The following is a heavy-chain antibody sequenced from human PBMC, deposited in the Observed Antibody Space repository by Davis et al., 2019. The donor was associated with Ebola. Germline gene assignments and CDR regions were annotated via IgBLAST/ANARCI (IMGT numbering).Heavy chain of an antibody. D-gene: IGHD6-19*01. CDR3: AIANRGPVADTGDY. Sequence: GGSLRLSCAASGFTFSSYAMSWVRQAPVRGLEWVPNIKQDGSEKQYVDSVRGRFTISRDNAKNSLYLQMNSLRAEDTAVYYCAIANRGPVADTGDYWGQGTLVTVSS. V-gene: IGHV3-7*03. J-gene: IGHJ4*02. CDR1: GFTFSSYA. CDR2: IKQDGSEK.